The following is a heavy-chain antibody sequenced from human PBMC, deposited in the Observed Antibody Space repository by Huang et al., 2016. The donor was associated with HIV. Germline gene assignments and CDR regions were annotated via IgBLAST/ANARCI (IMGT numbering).Heavy chain of an antibody. J-gene: IGHJ4*02. CDR3: ARAPHYGSGSYYY. V-gene: IGHV4-34*01. Sequence: QVQLHQWGAGLLKPSETLSLTCAVYGGSFSGYYWSWIRQPPGKGLEWIGEITHSGSTNYNPSRKSLVTISEETSKNQFSLKLSSVTAADTAVYYCARAPHYGSGSYYYWGQGTLVTVSS. CDR1: GGSFSGYY. D-gene: IGHD3-10*01. CDR2: ITHSGST.